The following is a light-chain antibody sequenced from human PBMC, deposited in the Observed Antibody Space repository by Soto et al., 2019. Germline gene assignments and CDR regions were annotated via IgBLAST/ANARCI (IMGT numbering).Light chain of an antibody. J-gene: IGLJ1*01. Sequence: QSVLTQPRSVCGSPGQSVTISCTGTSSDVGRYDYVSWYQQHPGKAPKLIVYDATERPSGVPDRFSGSKSGNTASLTISGLQAEDEADYSCCSFAGSYSYVFGTGTKVTVL. V-gene: IGLV2-11*01. CDR1: SSDVGRYDY. CDR3: CSFAGSYSYV. CDR2: DAT.